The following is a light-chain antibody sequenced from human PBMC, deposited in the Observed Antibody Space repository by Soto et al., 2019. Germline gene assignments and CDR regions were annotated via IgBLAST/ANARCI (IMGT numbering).Light chain of an antibody. J-gene: IGKJ4*01. CDR2: GAS. CDR1: QSVSSK. Sequence: EIVMTHSPATLSVSPGERATLSCRASQSVSSKLAWYQQKPGQAPRLLIYGASTRATGIPARFSGSGSGTEFTLTISSLQSEDFAVYYCQQYNNWPSLTFGGG. V-gene: IGKV3-15*01. CDR3: QQYNNWPSLT.